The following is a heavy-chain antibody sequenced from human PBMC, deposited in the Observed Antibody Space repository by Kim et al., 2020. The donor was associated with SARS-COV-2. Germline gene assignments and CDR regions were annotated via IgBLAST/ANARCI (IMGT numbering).Heavy chain of an antibody. CDR1: GFTFSSYE. V-gene: IGHV3-48*03. D-gene: IGHD3-10*01. CDR2: ISSSGSTI. J-gene: IGHJ4*02. Sequence: GSLRLSCAASGFTFSSYEMNWVRQAPGKGLEWVSYISSSGSTIYYADSVKGRFTISRDNAKNSLYLQMNSLRAEDTAVYYCARQTMVRGVNSLWGQGTLVTVSS. CDR3: ARQTMVRGVNSL.